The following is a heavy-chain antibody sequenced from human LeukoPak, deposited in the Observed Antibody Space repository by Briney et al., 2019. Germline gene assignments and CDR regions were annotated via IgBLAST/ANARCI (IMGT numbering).Heavy chain of an antibody. Sequence: GRSLRLSCAASGFTFSSYGMHWVRQAPGKGLEWVAVISYDGSNKYYADSVKGRFTISRDNSKNTLYLQMNSLRAEDTAVYYCANLFYCSSTSCSLFDYWGQGTLVTVSS. CDR2: ISYDGSNK. J-gene: IGHJ4*02. V-gene: IGHV3-30*18. CDR3: ANLFYCSSTSCSLFDY. CDR1: GFTFSSYG. D-gene: IGHD2-2*01.